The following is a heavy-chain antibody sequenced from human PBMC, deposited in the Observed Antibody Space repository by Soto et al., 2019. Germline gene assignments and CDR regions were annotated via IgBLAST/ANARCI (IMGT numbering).Heavy chain of an antibody. CDR2: IYYRGTT. Sequence: QVQLQESGPGLVKPSETLSLTCTVSGVSTSNHYWSWIRKPPGQGPQWIGCIYYRGTTNYNASLSSRVTISLDASKNQSSLKLTSVTTADTAVYYCARGGGSPYHDHEFDYWGQGILVTVSS. V-gene: IGHV4-59*11. J-gene: IGHJ4*02. CDR1: GVSTSNHY. D-gene: IGHD2-2*01. CDR3: ARGGGSPYHDHEFDY.